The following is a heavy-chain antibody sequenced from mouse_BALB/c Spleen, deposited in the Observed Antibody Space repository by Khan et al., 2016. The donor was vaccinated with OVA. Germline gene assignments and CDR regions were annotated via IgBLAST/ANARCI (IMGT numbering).Heavy chain of an antibody. V-gene: IGHV5-15*02. CDR2: FSSLAYSI. Sequence: EVELVESGGGLVQPGGSRKLSCAASGFTFSDYGLAWVRQAPGKGPEWVAFFSSLAYSIYYADTVTGRFTISRENAKNTLYLEMSSLRSEDTAMYYCARSWAMDYWGQGTSVTVSS. CDR1: GFTFSDYG. CDR3: ARSWAMDY. J-gene: IGHJ4*01.